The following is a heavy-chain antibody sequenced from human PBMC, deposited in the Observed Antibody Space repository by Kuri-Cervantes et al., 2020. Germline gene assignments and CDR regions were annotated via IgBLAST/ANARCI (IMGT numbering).Heavy chain of an antibody. CDR3: AKSYGDSSSWYLVLSSSAFDI. J-gene: IGHJ3*02. D-gene: IGHD6-13*01. CDR2: INSDGSSP. Sequence: GESLKIPCAASGFTFSSYWMHWVRQAPGKGLVWVSRINSDGSSPSYADAVKGRFTISRDNSKNTLYLQMNSLGAEDTAVYYCAKSYGDSSSWYLVLSSSAFDIWGQGTMVTVSS. V-gene: IGHV3-74*01. CDR1: GFTFSSYW.